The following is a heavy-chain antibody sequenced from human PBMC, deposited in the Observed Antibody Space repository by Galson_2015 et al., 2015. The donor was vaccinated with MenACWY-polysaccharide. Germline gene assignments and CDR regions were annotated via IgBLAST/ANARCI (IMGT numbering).Heavy chain of an antibody. CDR2: ISSSGSDM. Sequence: SLRLSCAASGFTFSSYRLHWVRQAPGKGLEWVSSISSSGSDMSYADSVKGRFTISRDNAKNSLYLQMNSLRVEDTAVYYCARGHYGMDVWGQGTTVTVSS. CDR1: GFTFSSYR. V-gene: IGHV3-21*06. CDR3: ARGHYGMDV. J-gene: IGHJ6*02.